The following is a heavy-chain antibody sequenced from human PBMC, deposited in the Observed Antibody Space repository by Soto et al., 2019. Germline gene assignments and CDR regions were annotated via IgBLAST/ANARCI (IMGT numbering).Heavy chain of an antibody. D-gene: IGHD2-21*02. J-gene: IGHJ6*02. CDR3: ARRHYCRGDCTINPDYYSGMDV. Sequence: EVQVVQSGAEVKEPGESLKISCKGSGYIFTDHCIVWVRQMAGKGLEWVGIICPASSNIIYSPSVQGQVTISADMSISTAYLQWSSRKASDTAIYYCARRHYCRGDCTINPDYYSGMDVWGQGTTVTVSS. CDR1: GYIFTDHC. CDR2: ICPASSNI. V-gene: IGHV5-51*01.